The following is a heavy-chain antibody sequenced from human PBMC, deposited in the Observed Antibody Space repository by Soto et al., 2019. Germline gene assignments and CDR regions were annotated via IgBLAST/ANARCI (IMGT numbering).Heavy chain of an antibody. D-gene: IGHD2-8*01. CDR2: MNSNSGNP. Sequence: QVQLVQSGAEVKKPGASVKVSCKTSGYTFTSCDINWVRQAPGQGPEWMGWMNSNSGNPGYTQKFQGRVTVTRDTSIRTVYMELSSLRSDDTAVYYCATSRYCTNGVCPFDYWGQGTLVTVSS. V-gene: IGHV1-8*01. J-gene: IGHJ4*02. CDR3: ATSRYCTNGVCPFDY. CDR1: GYTFTSCD.